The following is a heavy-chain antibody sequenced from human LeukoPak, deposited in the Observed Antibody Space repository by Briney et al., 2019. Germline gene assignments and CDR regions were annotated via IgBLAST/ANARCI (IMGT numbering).Heavy chain of an antibody. D-gene: IGHD3-10*01. CDR3: ARVCDYGSGTCFDY. Sequence: PSETLSLTCTVSGGSISSYYWSWIRQPPGKGLEWIGYIYYSGSTNYNPSLKSRVTISVDTSKNQFSLKLSSVTAADTAVYYCARVCDYGSGTCFDYWSQGTLVTVSS. CDR2: IYYSGST. J-gene: IGHJ4*02. CDR1: GGSISSYY. V-gene: IGHV4-59*01.